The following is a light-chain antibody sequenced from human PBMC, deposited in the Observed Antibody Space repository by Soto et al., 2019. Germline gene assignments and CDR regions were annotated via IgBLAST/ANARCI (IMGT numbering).Light chain of an antibody. CDR2: DAS. V-gene: IGKV1-5*01. J-gene: IGKJ1*01. Sequence: DIQMTQSPSTLSASRGDRVSISCRASESISSWLAWYQQKPGKAPKLLIYDASSLESGVPSRLSGGGSGTEFTLTISSLQPDDFATYYCQQYNNEGTFGQGTKVDI. CDR1: ESISSW. CDR3: QQYNNEGT.